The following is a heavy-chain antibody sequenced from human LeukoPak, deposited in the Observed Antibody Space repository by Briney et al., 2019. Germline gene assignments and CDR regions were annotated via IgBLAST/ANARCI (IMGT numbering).Heavy chain of an antibody. D-gene: IGHD3-10*01. J-gene: IGHJ5*01. CDR2: INPKNGDT. Sequence: GASVKVSCKASGYNLMGYWIHWVRQAPGQGFEWMGWINPKNGDTHYAQKFQSRVIMTRDTSTNAVYMELTHLISDDTAVYYCTRGVLPARFDSWGQGTLVTVTS. CDR1: GYNLMGYW. V-gene: IGHV1-2*02. CDR3: TRGVLPARFDS.